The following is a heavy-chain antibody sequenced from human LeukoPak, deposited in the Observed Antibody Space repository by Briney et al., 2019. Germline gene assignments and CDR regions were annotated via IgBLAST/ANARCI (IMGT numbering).Heavy chain of an antibody. CDR2: ISSSSSTI. CDR1: GFTYSSYS. D-gene: IGHD5-12*01. J-gene: IGHJ4*02. V-gene: IGHV3-48*01. CDR3: AREEVATIIDY. Sequence: GGSLRLSCAASGFTYSSYSMNSVRQAPGKGLEWVSYISSSSSTIYYADSVKGRFTISRDNAKNSLYLQMNSLRAEDTAVYYCAREEVATIIDYWGQGTLVTVSS.